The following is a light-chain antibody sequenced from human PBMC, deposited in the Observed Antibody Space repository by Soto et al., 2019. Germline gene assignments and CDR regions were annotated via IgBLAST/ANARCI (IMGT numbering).Light chain of an antibody. V-gene: IGKV3-20*01. CDR2: GAS. CDR3: QQYGSSPHT. J-gene: IGKJ2*01. CDR1: QSVRSSY. Sequence: EIVLTQSPGTLSLSPGERATLSCRASQSVRSSYLAWYQQKPGQAPRLLIYGASSRATGIPDRFSGSGSGTDCTLTISRLEPEDFAVYYFQQYGSSPHTFGQGTMMEIK.